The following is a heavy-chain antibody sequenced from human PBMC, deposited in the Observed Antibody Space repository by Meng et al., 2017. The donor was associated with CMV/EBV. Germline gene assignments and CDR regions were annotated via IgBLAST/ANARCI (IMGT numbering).Heavy chain of an antibody. CDR1: GFTFSSYG. D-gene: IGHD5-24*01. V-gene: IGHV3-33*06. CDR3: AKGCIQRWLPIAN. Sequence: GGSLRLSCAASGFTFSSYGMHWVRQAPGKGLEWVAVIWYDGSNKYYADSVKGRFTISRDNSKNTLYLQMNSLRAEDTAVYYCAKGCIQRWLPIANWGQGTLVTVSS. J-gene: IGHJ4*02. CDR2: IWYDGSNK.